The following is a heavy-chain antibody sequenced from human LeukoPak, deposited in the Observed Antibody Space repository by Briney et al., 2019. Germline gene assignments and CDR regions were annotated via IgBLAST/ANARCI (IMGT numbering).Heavy chain of an antibody. D-gene: IGHD2-2*01. CDR2: SSSSSSSTI. J-gene: IGHJ4*02. V-gene: IGHV3-48*04. CDR1: GFTFSSYS. Sequence: GGSLRLSCAASGFTFSSYSMNWVRQAPGEGLEGGSYSSSSSSSTIYYGDSVKGRFTISRDNAKNSLYLQMNSLRAEDTAVYYCARDTRGESDYWGQGTLVTVSS. CDR3: ARDTRGESDY.